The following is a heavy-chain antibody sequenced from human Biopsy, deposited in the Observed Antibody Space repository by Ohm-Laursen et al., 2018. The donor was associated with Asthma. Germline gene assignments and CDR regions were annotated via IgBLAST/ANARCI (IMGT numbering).Heavy chain of an antibody. CDR2: ISWNSGNI. D-gene: IGHD3-22*01. CDR1: GFAFDSYA. J-gene: IGHJ4*01. CDR3: AKSADYYDSTDYLDF. Sequence: RSLRLSCTASGFAFDSYAMYWVRQAPGKGLEWVSSISWNSGNIDYAVSVKGRFTISRDNAKNPLYLQMQSLRPEDTAFYYCAKSADYYDSTDYLDFWGRGTLVTASS. V-gene: IGHV3-9*01.